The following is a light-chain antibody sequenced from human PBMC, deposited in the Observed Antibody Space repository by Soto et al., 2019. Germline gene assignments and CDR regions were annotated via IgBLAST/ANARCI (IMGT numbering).Light chain of an antibody. V-gene: IGKV1-39*01. J-gene: IGKJ1*01. CDR2: AAS. CDR1: QSINSY. CDR3: QRRFSTPLT. Sequence: DIQMTQSPSSQSASVGDRVTITCRASQSINSYLNWYQQKPGKAPKLLIYAASSLQSGGQSRFSGSGSETDFTLTISSLQPDELATYYCQRRFSTPLTFGQGTRVEI.